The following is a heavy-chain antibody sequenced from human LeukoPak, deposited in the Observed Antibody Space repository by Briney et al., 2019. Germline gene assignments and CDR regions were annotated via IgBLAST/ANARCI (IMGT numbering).Heavy chain of an antibody. CDR3: AKARAEVQAYFHCMDV. D-gene: IGHD1-1*01. V-gene: IGHV3-23*01. J-gene: IGHJ6*02. CDR1: GFTFKKYP. Sequence: GGSLTLSCTASGFTFKKYPMRWVRQAPEGGLEWVSGIGKSEDGTHYAHSVKGRFTISRDNSKNTLYLQMNSLRAEDTAVYYCAKARAEVQAYFHCMDVWGQGTTVIVSS. CDR2: IGKSEDGT.